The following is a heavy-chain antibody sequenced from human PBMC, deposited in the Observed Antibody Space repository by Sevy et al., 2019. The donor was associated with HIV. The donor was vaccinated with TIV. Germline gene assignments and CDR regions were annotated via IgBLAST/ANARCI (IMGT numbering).Heavy chain of an antibody. Sequence: GGSLRLSCSASGFTFSSYAMHWVRQAPGKGLEYVSAISSNGGSTYYPDSVKGRFTISRDNSKNTLYLQMISLRAEDTAVYYCVKRESGYFDWFDSFYFDYWGQGTLVTVSS. D-gene: IGHD3-9*01. J-gene: IGHJ4*02. CDR3: VKRESGYFDWFDSFYFDY. CDR2: ISSNGGST. CDR1: GFTFSSYA. V-gene: IGHV3-64D*06.